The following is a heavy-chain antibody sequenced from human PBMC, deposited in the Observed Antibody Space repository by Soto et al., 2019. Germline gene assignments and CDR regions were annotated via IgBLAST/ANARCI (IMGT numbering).Heavy chain of an antibody. Sequence: SETLSLTCAVYGGSFSGYYWTWIRQPPGKGLEWIGEINHSGSTNYNPSLKSRVTISVDTSKNQFSLKLSSVTAADTAVYYCARGGRYCTNGVCYNNPVDYWGQGTLVTVSS. V-gene: IGHV4-34*01. CDR2: INHSGST. J-gene: IGHJ4*02. CDR1: GGSFSGYY. CDR3: ARGGRYCTNGVCYNNPVDY. D-gene: IGHD2-8*01.